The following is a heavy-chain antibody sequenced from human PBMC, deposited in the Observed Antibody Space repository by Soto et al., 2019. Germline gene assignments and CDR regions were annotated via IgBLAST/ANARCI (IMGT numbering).Heavy chain of an antibody. CDR1: GFTFTSSA. J-gene: IGHJ3*02. V-gene: IGHV1-58*02. CDR2: IVVGSGNT. D-gene: IGHD5-12*01. CDR3: AADIGYSGYDDAFDI. Sequence: SVKVSCKASGFTFTSSAMQWVRQARGQRLEWIGWIVVGSGNTNYAQKFQERVTITRDMSASTAYMELSSLRSEDTAVYYCAADIGYSGYDDAFDIWGQGTMVTVSS.